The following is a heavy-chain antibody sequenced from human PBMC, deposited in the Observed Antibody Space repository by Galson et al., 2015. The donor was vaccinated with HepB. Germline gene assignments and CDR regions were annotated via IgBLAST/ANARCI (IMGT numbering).Heavy chain of an antibody. J-gene: IGHJ4*02. CDR3: ARQYDTSGYYAY. CDR2: IIPLFGSA. Sequence: QSGAEVKKPGESLRTSCKASGVTFSSYAISWLRQAPGQGLEWMGGIIPLFGSANYAQKLQGRVTITADESTSTTYMELSSLRSEDTALYYCARQYDTSGYYAYWGQGTLVTVSS. V-gene: IGHV1-69*01. CDR1: GVTFSSYA. D-gene: IGHD3-22*01.